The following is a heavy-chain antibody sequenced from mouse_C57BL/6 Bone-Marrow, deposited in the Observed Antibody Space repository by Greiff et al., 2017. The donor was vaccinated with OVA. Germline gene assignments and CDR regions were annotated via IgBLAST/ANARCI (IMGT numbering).Heavy chain of an antibody. D-gene: IGHD2-3*01. CDR1: GFTFSDYY. J-gene: IGHJ2*01. Sequence: EVHLVESGGGLVQPGGSLKLSCAASGFTFSDYYMYWVRQTPEKRLEWVAYISNGGGSTYYPDTVKGRFTISRDNAKNTLYLQMSRLKSEDTAMYYCASSDGYYDYWGQGTTLTVSS. V-gene: IGHV5-12*01. CDR2: ISNGGGST. CDR3: ASSDGYYDY.